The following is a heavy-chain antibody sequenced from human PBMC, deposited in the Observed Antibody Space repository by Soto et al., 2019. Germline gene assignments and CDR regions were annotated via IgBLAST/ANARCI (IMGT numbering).Heavy chain of an antibody. V-gene: IGHV5-51*01. D-gene: IGHD6-19*01. J-gene: IGHJ6*03. Sequence: GESLKISCKGSGYSFTSYWIGWVRQMPGKGLEWMGIIYPGDSDTRYSPSFQGQVTISADKSISTAYLQWSSLKASDTAMYYCARHFSAGTSHYYYYMDVWGKGTTVTVSS. CDR1: GYSFTSYW. CDR3: ARHFSAGTSHYYYYMDV. CDR2: IYPGDSDT.